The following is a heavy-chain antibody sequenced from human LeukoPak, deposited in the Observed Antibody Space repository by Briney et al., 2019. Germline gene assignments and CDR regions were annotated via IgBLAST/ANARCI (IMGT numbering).Heavy chain of an antibody. CDR2: IYYSGIT. D-gene: IGHD6-19*01. Sequence: SETLSLTCTVSGGSLSSGSYYWGWIRQPPGKGLEWIGSIYYSGITYYNPSLKSRVTISVDTSKNQFSLKLNSLTAADTAVYYCARIMWLAYYYFDYWGQGTLVAVSS. CDR1: GGSLSSGSYY. V-gene: IGHV4-39*01. CDR3: ARIMWLAYYYFDY. J-gene: IGHJ4*02.